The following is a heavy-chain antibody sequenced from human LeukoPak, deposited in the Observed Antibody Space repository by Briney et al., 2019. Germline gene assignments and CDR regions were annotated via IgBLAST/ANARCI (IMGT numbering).Heavy chain of an antibody. Sequence: GGSLRLSCAASGFTFSSYGMHWVRQAPGKGLEWVAVILYDGSNKYYADSVKGRFTISRDNSKNTLYLQMNSLRAEDTAVYYCAKDKVDPAWYIYYYYYYGMDVWGQGTTVTVSS. CDR3: AKDKVDPAWYIYYYYYYGMDV. CDR2: ILYDGSNK. D-gene: IGHD2-8*02. CDR1: GFTFSSYG. V-gene: IGHV3-30*18. J-gene: IGHJ6*02.